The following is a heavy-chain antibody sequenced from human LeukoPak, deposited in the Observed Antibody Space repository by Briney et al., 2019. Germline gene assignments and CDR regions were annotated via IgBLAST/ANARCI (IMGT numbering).Heavy chain of an antibody. CDR1: GFTFDDYA. D-gene: IGHD6-19*01. CDR2: ISWNSGSI. Sequence: GGSLRLSCAASGFTFDDYAMHWVRQAPGKGLEWVSGISWNSGSIGYADSVKGRFTISRDNAKNSLYLQMNSLRAEDTALYYCAKGGKQWLVREFDYWGQGTLVTVSS. V-gene: IGHV3-9*01. CDR3: AKGGKQWLVREFDY. J-gene: IGHJ4*02.